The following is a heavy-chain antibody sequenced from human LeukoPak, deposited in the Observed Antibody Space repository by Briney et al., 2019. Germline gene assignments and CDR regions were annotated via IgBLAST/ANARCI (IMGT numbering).Heavy chain of an antibody. V-gene: IGHV1-18*01. J-gene: IGHJ4*02. CDR1: GYSFTSYG. D-gene: IGHD3-9*01. CDR3: ARSYDILTDFDY. CDR2: ISSYNGNT. Sequence: ASVKVSCKASGYSFTSYGISWVRQAPGQGLEWMGWISSYNGNTNYAQKLQGRVTMTTDTSTTTAYMELRSLRSDDTAVYYCARSYDILTDFDYWGQGTLVTVSS.